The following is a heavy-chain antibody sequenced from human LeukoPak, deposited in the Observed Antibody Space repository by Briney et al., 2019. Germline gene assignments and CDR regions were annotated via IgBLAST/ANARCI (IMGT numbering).Heavy chain of an antibody. J-gene: IGHJ4*02. Sequence: PGGSLRLSCAASGFTFSSYGMHWVRQAPGKGLEWVAVIWYDGSNKYYADSVKGRFTISRDNSKNTLYLQMNSLRAEDTAVYYCARASDDILTGYYVTYFDYWGQGTLVTVSS. CDR1: GFTFSSYG. CDR2: IWYDGSNK. CDR3: ARASDDILTGYYVTYFDY. V-gene: IGHV3-33*01. D-gene: IGHD3-9*01.